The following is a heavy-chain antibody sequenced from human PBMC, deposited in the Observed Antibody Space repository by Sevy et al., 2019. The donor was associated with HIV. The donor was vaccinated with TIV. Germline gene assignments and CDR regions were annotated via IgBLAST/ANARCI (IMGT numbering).Heavy chain of an antibody. V-gene: IGHV3-21*01. J-gene: IGHJ4*02. CDR1: GFTFSSYS. CDR3: ARLPRVDTAMAADY. D-gene: IGHD5-18*01. CDR2: ISSSSYI. Sequence: GETLKISCAASGFTFSSYSMNWVRQAPGKGLEWVSSISSSSYIYYADSVKGRFTISRDNAKNSLYLQMNSLRAEDTAVYYCARLPRVDTAMAADYWGQGTLVTVSS.